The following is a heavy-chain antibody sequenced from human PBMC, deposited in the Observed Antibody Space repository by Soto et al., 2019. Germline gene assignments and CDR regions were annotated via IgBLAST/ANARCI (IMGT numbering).Heavy chain of an antibody. D-gene: IGHD3-22*01. J-gene: IGHJ5*02. V-gene: IGHV1-18*04. CDR1: GYTFHDYT. CDR2: INPVIAYA. CDR3: ARNSSDLYGWLDP. Sequence: QVQLVQSEAEVKEPGASVKVSCKASGYTFHDYTISWVRQAPGQGLEWMGWINPVIAYAQSAQNLRGRVSMTADTSTNTAYMALRNLRADDTAVYYCARNSSDLYGWLDPWGQGTLVTVSS.